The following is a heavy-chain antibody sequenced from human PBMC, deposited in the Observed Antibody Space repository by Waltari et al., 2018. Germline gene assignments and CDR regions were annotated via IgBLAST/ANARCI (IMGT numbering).Heavy chain of an antibody. CDR2: ISGSGGST. V-gene: IGHV3-23*01. J-gene: IGHJ4*02. CDR3: AKAFYDSSGYYYLNFDY. D-gene: IGHD3-22*01. Sequence: EVQLLESGGGLVQPGGSLRLSCAASGFTFSSYAMSWVSQAPGKGLEWVSAISGSGGSTYYADSVKGRFTISRDNSKNTLYLQMNSLRAEDTAVYYCAKAFYDSSGYYYLNFDYWGQGTLVTVSS. CDR1: GFTFSSYA.